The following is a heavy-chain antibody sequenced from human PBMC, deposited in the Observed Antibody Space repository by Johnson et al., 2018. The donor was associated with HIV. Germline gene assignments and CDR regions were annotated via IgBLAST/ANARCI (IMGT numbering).Heavy chain of an antibody. V-gene: IGHV3-11*04. CDR3: ASGGVIVVTDAFDI. D-gene: IGHD2-2*01. CDR2: ISSSGSTI. Sequence: QVQLVESGGGVVRPGGSLRLSCAASGFTFSDYYMSWIRQAPGKGLEWVSYISSSGSTIYYADSVKGRFTISRDNAKNSLYLQMNSLRAEETAVYYFASGGVIVVTDAFDIWGQGTMVTVSS. CDR1: GFTFSDYY. J-gene: IGHJ3*02.